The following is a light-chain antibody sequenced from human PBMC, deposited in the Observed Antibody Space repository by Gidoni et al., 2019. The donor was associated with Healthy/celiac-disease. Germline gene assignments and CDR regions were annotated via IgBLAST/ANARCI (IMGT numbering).Light chain of an antibody. CDR1: SSDVGGYNY. CDR3: SSYTSSSTLV. J-gene: IGLJ1*01. Sequence: QYALTQPASVSGSPGQSITISCTGTSSDVGGYNYVSCYQQHPGKAPKFMIYEVSNRPSGVSNLFSGSKSGNTASLTISGLQAEDEADYYCSSYTSSSTLVFGTGTKVTVL. V-gene: IGLV2-14*01. CDR2: EVS.